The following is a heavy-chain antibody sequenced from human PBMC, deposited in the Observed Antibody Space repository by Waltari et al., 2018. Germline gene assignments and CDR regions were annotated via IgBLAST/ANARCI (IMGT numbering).Heavy chain of an antibody. CDR2: MNPNSGNT. Sequence: QVQLVQSGAEVKKPGASVKVSCKASGYTFTSYDINWVRQATGQGLEWMGWMNPNSGNTCYAPKFQGRVTITADKSTSTAYMELSSLRSEDTAVYYCARGVAAAAPPGAFDIWGQGTMVTVSS. D-gene: IGHD6-13*01. CDR1: GYTFTSYD. J-gene: IGHJ3*02. CDR3: ARGVAAAAPPGAFDI. V-gene: IGHV1-8*01.